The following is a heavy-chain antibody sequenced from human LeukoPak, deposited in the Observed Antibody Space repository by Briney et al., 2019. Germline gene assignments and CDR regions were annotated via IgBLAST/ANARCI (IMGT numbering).Heavy chain of an antibody. J-gene: IGHJ6*04. Sequence: GESLKISFKGSGYRFTTYWIAWVRQMPGKGLEWMGIIYPGDSDTRYSPSFQGQVTILADKSISTAFLQWSSLKASDTAMYYCARQQVAYYYYYGMDVWGKGTTVTVSS. CDR3: ARQQVAYYYYYGMDV. CDR1: GYRFTTYW. V-gene: IGHV5-51*01. CDR2: IYPGDSDT. D-gene: IGHD2-15*01.